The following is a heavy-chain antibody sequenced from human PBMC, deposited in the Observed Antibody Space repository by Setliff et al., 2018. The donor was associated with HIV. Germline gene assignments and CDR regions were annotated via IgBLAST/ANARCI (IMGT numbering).Heavy chain of an antibody. CDR2: INTNNGNP. CDR1: GYTFSDYY. Sequence: GASVKVSCKASGYTFSDYYLHWVRQAPGQGLEWMGWINTNNGNPTYAQGFTGRFVFSSDTSVSTAYLQISSLKAEDSAVYYCARRMEMTPIGYWGQGTLVTVSS. CDR3: ARRMEMTPIGY. V-gene: IGHV7-4-1*02. J-gene: IGHJ4*02. D-gene: IGHD2-15*01.